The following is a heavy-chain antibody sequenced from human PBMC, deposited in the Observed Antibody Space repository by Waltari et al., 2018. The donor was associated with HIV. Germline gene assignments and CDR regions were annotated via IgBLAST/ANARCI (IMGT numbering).Heavy chain of an antibody. Sequence: EVQLVESGGGLVQPGRSLRLSCAASGFTFDGSAMHWVRQPPGKGLEWVSGISWNSGSIDYADSVKGRFTISRDNTKNSLYLQMNSVRAEDTALYYCAKDRGPFIAVAGTWGQGTLVTVSS. D-gene: IGHD6-19*01. CDR2: ISWNSGSI. V-gene: IGHV3-9*01. CDR3: AKDRGPFIAVAGT. J-gene: IGHJ5*02. CDR1: GFTFDGSA.